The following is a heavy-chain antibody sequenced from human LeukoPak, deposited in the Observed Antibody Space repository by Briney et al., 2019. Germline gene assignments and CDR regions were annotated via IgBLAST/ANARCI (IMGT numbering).Heavy chain of an antibody. CDR3: ARVGVTYYYGSGSYSGRGAPDY. V-gene: IGHV3-20*04. CDR1: GFTFDDYG. D-gene: IGHD3-10*01. J-gene: IGHJ4*02. Sequence: GGSLRLSCAASGFTFDDYGMSWVRQAPGKGLEWVSGINWNGDSTGYADSVKGRFTISRDNAKNSLYLQMNSLRAEDTALYYCARVGVTYYYGSGSYSGRGAPDYWGQGTLVTVSS. CDR2: INWNGDST.